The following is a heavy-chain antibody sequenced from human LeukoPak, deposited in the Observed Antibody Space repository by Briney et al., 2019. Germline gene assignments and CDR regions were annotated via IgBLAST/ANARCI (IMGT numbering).Heavy chain of an antibody. CDR3: ARGGGQWLFQYYFDY. D-gene: IGHD3-22*01. Sequence: PSETLSLTCTASGGSISSGGYYWSWIRQHPGKGLEWIGYIYYSGSTYYNPSLKSRVTISVDTSKNQFSLKLSSVTAADTAVYYCARGGGQWLFQYYFDYWGQGTLVTVSS. CDR1: GGSISSGGYY. V-gene: IGHV4-31*03. J-gene: IGHJ4*02. CDR2: IYYSGST.